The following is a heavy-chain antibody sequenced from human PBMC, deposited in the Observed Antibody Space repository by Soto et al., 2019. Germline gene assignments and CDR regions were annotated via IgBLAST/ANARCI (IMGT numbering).Heavy chain of an antibody. Sequence: ASVKVSCKASGYTLTSYDINWVRQATGQGLEWMGWMNPNSGNTGYAQKFQGRVTMTRNTSISTAYMELSSLRSEDTAVYYCARSIDLQYIVVVVAASYGMDFWAKGPRSPSP. V-gene: IGHV1-8*01. CDR1: GYTLTSYD. J-gene: IGHJ6*02. D-gene: IGHD2-15*01. CDR3: ARSIDLQYIVVVVAASYGMDF. CDR2: MNPNSGNT.